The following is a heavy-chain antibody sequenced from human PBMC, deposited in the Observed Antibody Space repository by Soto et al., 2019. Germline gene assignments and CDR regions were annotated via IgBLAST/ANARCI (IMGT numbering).Heavy chain of an antibody. J-gene: IGHJ5*02. D-gene: IGHD2-8*01. CDR2: IGTLGDT. Sequence: PGGSLRLSCAASGFTFSTYDMHWVRQATGKGLEWVSAIGTLGDTYYLDSVKGRFTISRENAKNSLYLQMNSLRAGDTAVYYCARGRSNQYESSPPPKFDPWGRGTLVTSPQ. CDR1: GFTFSTYD. V-gene: IGHV3-13*01. CDR3: ARGRSNQYESSPPPKFDP.